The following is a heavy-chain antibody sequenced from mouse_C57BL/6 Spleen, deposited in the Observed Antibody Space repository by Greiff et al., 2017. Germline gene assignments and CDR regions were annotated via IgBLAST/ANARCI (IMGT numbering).Heavy chain of an antibody. Sequence: QVQLKQPGAELVKPGASVKLSCKASGYTFTSYWLQWAKQRPGQGLEWIGEIDPSYSYTNYNQKFKGKATLTVDTSSSTAYMQLSSLTSEDSAVYYGARRGFTTVVGSAMDYWGQGTSVTVSS. CDR2: IDPSYSYT. V-gene: IGHV1-50*01. D-gene: IGHD1-1*01. J-gene: IGHJ4*01. CDR3: ARRGFTTVVGSAMDY. CDR1: GYTFTSYW.